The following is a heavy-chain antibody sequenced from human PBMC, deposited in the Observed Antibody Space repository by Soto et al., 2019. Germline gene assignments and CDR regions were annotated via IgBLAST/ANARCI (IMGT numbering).Heavy chain of an antibody. CDR1: GGTFSTST. Sequence: QVPLVQSGAEMKKPGSSVKVSCKASGGTFSTSTFTWVRQAPGQGLEWMGRIIPIFGTADYAQKFQGRVTITADKSTSTAYMELGSLRSDDTAVYYCARDSPIGSAFSGYDDIDFWGQGTLVTVSS. D-gene: IGHD5-12*01. J-gene: IGHJ4*02. V-gene: IGHV1-69*08. CDR3: ARDSPIGSAFSGYDDIDF. CDR2: IIPIFGTA.